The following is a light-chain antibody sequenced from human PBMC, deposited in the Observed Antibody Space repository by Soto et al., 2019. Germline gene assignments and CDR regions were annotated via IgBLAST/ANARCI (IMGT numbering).Light chain of an antibody. V-gene: IGLV2-14*01. CDR3: TSFTTTNTWV. Sequence: QSLLTQPASVSGSPGQSITISCTGTSSDVAVYNYVSWFQQHPGKAPKLIIFGVNNRPSGVSDRFSGSKSGNTASLTISGLQPEDEADYYCTSFTTTNTWVFGGGTKVTVL. CDR2: GVN. CDR1: SSDVAVYNY. J-gene: IGLJ3*02.